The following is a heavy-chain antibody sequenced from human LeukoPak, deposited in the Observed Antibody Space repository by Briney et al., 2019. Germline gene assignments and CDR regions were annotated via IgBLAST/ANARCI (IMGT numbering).Heavy chain of an antibody. CDR1: GGSISSSSYY. CDR2: IYYSGST. CDR3: ARSSSWFGGSAFDI. Sequence: SETLSLTCTVSGGSISSSSYYWGWIRQPPGKGLEWIGSIYYSGSTYNNPSLKSRVTISVDTSKNQFSLKLSSVTAADTAVYYCARSSSWFGGSAFDIWGQGTMVTVSS. V-gene: IGHV4-39*07. D-gene: IGHD6-13*01. J-gene: IGHJ3*02.